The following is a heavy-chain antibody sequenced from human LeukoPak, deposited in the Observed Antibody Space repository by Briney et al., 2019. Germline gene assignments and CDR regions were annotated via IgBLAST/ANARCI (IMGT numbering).Heavy chain of an antibody. CDR3: ARDRAGGYTYRDGYYYYMDV. Sequence: SGTLSLTCAVSGGSISSSNWWSWVRQPPGKGLEWIGEIYHSGSTNYNPSLKSRVTISVDTSKNQFSLKLSSVTAADTAVYYCARDRAGGYTYRDGYYYYMDVWGKGTTVTISS. D-gene: IGHD5-18*01. V-gene: IGHV4-4*02. CDR2: IYHSGST. J-gene: IGHJ6*03. CDR1: GGSISSSNW.